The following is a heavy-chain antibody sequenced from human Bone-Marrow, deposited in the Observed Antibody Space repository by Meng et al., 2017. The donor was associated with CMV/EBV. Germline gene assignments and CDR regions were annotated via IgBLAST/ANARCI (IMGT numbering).Heavy chain of an antibody. CDR1: GYTFTSYG. CDR3: AMDWSEYNSSGGTKQPDYYFDY. V-gene: IGHV1-18*01. J-gene: IGHJ4*02. CDR2: ISAYNGNT. Sequence: ASVKVSCKASGYTFTSYGISWVRQAPGQGLEGMGWISAYNGNTNDAQKLQGRVTMTTDTYTSTAYMELRNLRSDDTAVDYCAMDWSEYNSSGGTKQPDYYFDYWGQGTLVTVSS. D-gene: IGHD6-6*01.